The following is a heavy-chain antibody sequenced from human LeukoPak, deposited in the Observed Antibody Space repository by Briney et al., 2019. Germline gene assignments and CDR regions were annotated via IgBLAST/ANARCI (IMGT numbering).Heavy chain of an antibody. Sequence: GGSLRLSCAASGFTFSSYWMTWVRQAPGKGLEWVANIKQDGSEKYYVDSVKGRFTISRDNAANSLYLQMNSLRAEDTAVYYCARRGGYSYGYEGFDYWGQGTLVTVSS. D-gene: IGHD5-18*01. CDR3: ARRGGYSYGYEGFDY. J-gene: IGHJ4*02. CDR1: GFTFSSYW. CDR2: IKQDGSEK. V-gene: IGHV3-7*05.